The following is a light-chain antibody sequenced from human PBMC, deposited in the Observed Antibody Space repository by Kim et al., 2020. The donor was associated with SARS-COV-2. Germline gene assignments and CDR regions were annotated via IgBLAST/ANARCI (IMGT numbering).Light chain of an antibody. CDR2: GAS. J-gene: IGKJ2*01. V-gene: IGKV3-20*01. CDR3: QQYGSSPPMYT. Sequence: EIVLTHSPGTLSLSPGERATLSCRASQSVSSSYLAWYQQKPGQAPRLLIYGASSRATGIPERFSGSGSGTDFTLTISRLEPEDFAVYYCQQYGSSPPMYTFGQGTRLEI. CDR1: QSVSSSY.